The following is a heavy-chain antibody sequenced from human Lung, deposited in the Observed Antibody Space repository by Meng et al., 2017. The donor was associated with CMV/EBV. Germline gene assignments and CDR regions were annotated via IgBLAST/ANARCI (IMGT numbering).Heavy chain of an antibody. Sequence: GGSLRLXCAASGFTFSTYWMSWVRQAPGKGLEWVANIKQDGSEKYYVDSVKGRFTISRDNAKNSLYLQMNSLRAEDTAVYYCARESPGYSSSWYDYWRQGTVVTVSS. D-gene: IGHD6-13*01. CDR3: ARESPGYSSSWYDY. CDR2: IKQDGSEK. V-gene: IGHV3-7*01. J-gene: IGHJ4*02. CDR1: GFTFSTYW.